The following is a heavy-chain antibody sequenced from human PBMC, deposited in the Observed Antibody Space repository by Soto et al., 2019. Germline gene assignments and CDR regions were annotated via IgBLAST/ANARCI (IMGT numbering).Heavy chain of an antibody. CDR1: GFTFSSYA. V-gene: IGHV3-23*01. J-gene: IGHJ6*02. D-gene: IGHD2-2*01. CDR2: ISGSGGST. Sequence: GASVKVSCAASGFTFSSYAMNWVRQAPGKGLEWVSGISGSGGSTYYADSVKGRFTISRDNSKDTLNLQMNSLTAEDTAVYYCAKVILSTTRYYYFGMDVWGQGTTVTVSS. CDR3: AKVILSTTRYYYFGMDV.